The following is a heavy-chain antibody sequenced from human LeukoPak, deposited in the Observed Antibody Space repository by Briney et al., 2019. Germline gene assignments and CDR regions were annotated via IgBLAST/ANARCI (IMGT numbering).Heavy chain of an antibody. CDR1: GFTFSTYS. V-gene: IGHV3-21*04. CDR3: AKAYSGSYLDYFDY. Sequence: GGSLRLSCAASGFTFSTYSMNWVRQAPGKGLEWVSSISSSSSHIYYADSVGGRFTISRDNAKNSLYLQMNSLRAEDMALYYCAKAYSGSYLDYFDYWGQGTLVTVSS. CDR2: ISSSSSHI. D-gene: IGHD1-26*01. J-gene: IGHJ4*02.